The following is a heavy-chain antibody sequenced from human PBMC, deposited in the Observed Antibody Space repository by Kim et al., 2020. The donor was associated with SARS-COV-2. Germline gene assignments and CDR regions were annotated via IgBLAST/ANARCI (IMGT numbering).Heavy chain of an antibody. CDR2: ISWNSGSI. J-gene: IGHJ4*02. V-gene: IGHV3-9*01. Sequence: GGSLRLSCAASGFTFDDYAMHWVRQAPGKGLEWVSGISWNSGSIGYADSVKGRFTISRDNAKNSLYLQMNSLRAEDTALYYCAKDIAQITIFEGPFDYWGQGTLVTVSS. D-gene: IGHD3-3*01. CDR3: AKDIAQITIFEGPFDY. CDR1: GFTFDDYA.